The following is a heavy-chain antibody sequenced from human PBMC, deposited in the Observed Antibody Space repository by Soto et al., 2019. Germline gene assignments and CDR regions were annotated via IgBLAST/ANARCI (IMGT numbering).Heavy chain of an antibody. J-gene: IGHJ5*02. D-gene: IGHD5-18*01. Sequence: SETLSLTCTVSGGSVSSGSYYWSWIRQPPGKGLEWIGYIYYSGSTNYNPSLKCRVTISIDTSKNQSSLKLSSVTAADTAVYYCASYHGNSGFDPWGQGTLVTVSS. V-gene: IGHV4-61*01. CDR1: GGSVSSGSYY. CDR2: IYYSGST. CDR3: ASYHGNSGFDP.